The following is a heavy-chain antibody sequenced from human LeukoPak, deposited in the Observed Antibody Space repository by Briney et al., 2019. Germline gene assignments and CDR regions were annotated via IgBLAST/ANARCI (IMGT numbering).Heavy chain of an antibody. CDR1: SDSISGYY. V-gene: IGHV4-59*01. CDR2: IYYSGRA. J-gene: IGHJ2*01. Sequence: SETLSLTCTVSSDSISGYYWSWIRQPPGKGLEWIGYIYYSGRANYNSSLESRVTISVDTSKNQFSLRLSSVSAADTAVYYCARFISRWYFDLWGRGAPVTVSS. CDR3: ARFISRWYFDL. D-gene: IGHD3-16*02.